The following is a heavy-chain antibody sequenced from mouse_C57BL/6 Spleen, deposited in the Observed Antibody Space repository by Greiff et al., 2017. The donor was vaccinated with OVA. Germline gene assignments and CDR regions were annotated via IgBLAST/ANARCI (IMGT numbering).Heavy chain of an antibody. J-gene: IGHJ3*01. V-gene: IGHV3-1*01. CDR1: GYSITSGYD. D-gene: IGHD2-1*01. CDR3: ARGGNYVAWFAY. Sequence: ESGPGMVKPSQSLSLTCTVTGYSITSGYDWHWIRHFPGNKLEWMGYISYSGSTKYNPSLKSRISITHDTSKNHFFLKLNSVTTEDTATYYCARGGNYVAWFAYWGQGTLVTVSA. CDR2: ISYSGST.